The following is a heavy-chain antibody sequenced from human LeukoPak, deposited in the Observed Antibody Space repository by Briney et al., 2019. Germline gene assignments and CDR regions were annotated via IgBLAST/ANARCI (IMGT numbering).Heavy chain of an antibody. Sequence: GSLRLSCAASGFTFSSYWMSWVRQARGKGLEWAASIKQDGSEKHYVDSVKGRFTISRDNAKNSLYLQMNSLRAEDTAVYYCARDGYSYGYGRGDFDYWGQGTLVTVSS. CDR3: ARDGYSYGYGRGDFDY. CDR1: GFTFSSYW. CDR2: IKQDGSEK. J-gene: IGHJ4*02. D-gene: IGHD5-18*01. V-gene: IGHV3-7*01.